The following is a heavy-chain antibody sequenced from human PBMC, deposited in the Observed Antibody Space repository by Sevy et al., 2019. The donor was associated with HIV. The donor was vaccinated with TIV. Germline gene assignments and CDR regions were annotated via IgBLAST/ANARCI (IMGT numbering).Heavy chain of an antibody. CDR1: GFTFSSYG. CDR3: ARDLEFYDSGDYGPAFMPDY. D-gene: IGHD4-17*01. Sequence: GGSLRLSCAASGFTFSSYGMHWVRQGPGKGLEWVAVIWFDGSNTYYADSVKGRFTISRDIAKNTLNLQMNSLRAEDTAVYYGARDLEFYDSGDYGPAFMPDYWGQGTLVTVSS. CDR2: IWFDGSNT. J-gene: IGHJ4*02. V-gene: IGHV3-33*01.